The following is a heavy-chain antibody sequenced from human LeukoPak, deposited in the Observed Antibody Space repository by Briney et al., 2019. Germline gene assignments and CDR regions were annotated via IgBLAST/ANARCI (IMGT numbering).Heavy chain of an antibody. D-gene: IGHD6-25*01. CDR1: GFTFSNFA. CDR3: ARVRLRLGASMDV. J-gene: IGHJ6*04. Sequence: PGGSLRLSCAASGFTFSNFAIHWVRQAPGKGLEFVSGIRSTGDSTYYANSAKGRFTISSDNSKNTLYLQMVSLRAEDMAVYYCARVRLRLGASMDVWGKGTPVTVSS. CDR2: IRSTGDST. V-gene: IGHV3-64*01.